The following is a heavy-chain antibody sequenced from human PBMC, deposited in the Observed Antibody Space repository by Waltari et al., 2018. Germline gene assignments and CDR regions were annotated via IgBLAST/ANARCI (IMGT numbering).Heavy chain of an antibody. CDR1: GFTFKTYS. CDR2: ISSNGNTK. Sequence: QEQLVESGGGVVPPGQSLTLSCAASGFTFKTYSLHWVRQAPGRGLQGVAVISSNGNTKYYADAVKGRFTISRDNSRNILHLQMNSLRPEDTAVYFCARIWRDFFYYSMDVWGQGTTVTVSS. V-gene: IGHV3-30*16. CDR3: ARIWRDFFYYSMDV. J-gene: IGHJ6*03.